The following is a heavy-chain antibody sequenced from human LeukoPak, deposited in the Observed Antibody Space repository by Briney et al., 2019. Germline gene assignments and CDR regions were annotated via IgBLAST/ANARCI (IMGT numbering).Heavy chain of an antibody. V-gene: IGHV3-23*01. CDR3: ARGRYTFND. J-gene: IGHJ4*02. CDR2: ISTTGDTI. D-gene: IGHD5-18*01. Sequence: GGSLRLSCALSGFTFSDYAMSWVRQAPGKAPEWVSAISTTGDTIYYTESVKGRFTISRDNSKNTLYLQMNSLRAEDTAVYYCARGRYTFNDWGQGTLVTVSS. CDR1: GFTFSDYA.